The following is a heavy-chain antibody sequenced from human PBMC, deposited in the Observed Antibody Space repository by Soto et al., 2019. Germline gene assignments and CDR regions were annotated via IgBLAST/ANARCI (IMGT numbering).Heavy chain of an antibody. CDR1: GFTFSRHA. CDR2: FGGSGSGDST. D-gene: IGHD5-18*01. CDR3: AKAKYLSISYSAMDV. V-gene: IGHV3-23*01. Sequence: PGGSLRLSCAASGFTFSRHAMSWVRQAPGKGLEWVSTFGGSGSGDSTHYADSVNGTFTISRDNAKHTLYLQMNSLRAEDTAVYNCAKAKYLSISYSAMDVWGQGTTVTVSS. J-gene: IGHJ6*02.